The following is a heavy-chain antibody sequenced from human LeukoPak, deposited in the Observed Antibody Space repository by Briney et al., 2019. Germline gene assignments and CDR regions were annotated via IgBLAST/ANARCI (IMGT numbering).Heavy chain of an antibody. D-gene: IGHD3-22*01. V-gene: IGHV3-30-3*01. CDR3: ASDPFDSSGYYPLDY. Sequence: GKSLRLSCAASGFTFSRYAMHWVRQAPGKGLEWVAVISYHGSNQYYADSMKGRFTISRDNSKSTPYLQMNSLRPEDTAAYYCASDPFDSSGYYPLDYWGQGTLVTVSS. J-gene: IGHJ4*02. CDR1: GFTFSRYA. CDR2: ISYHGSNQ.